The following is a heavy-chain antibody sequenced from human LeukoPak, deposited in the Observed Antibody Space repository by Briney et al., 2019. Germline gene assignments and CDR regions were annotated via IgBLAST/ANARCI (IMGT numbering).Heavy chain of an antibody. Sequence: PGGSLRLSCAASGFTFSNAWMSWVRQAPGKGLEWVGRIKSKTDGGTTEYAAPVKGRFTISRDDSKNTLYLQMNSLKTEDTAVYYCTTDMGVLLWFGELFSDYWGQGTLVTVSS. J-gene: IGHJ4*02. CDR2: IKSKTDGGTT. V-gene: IGHV3-15*01. D-gene: IGHD3-10*01. CDR3: TTDMGVLLWFGELFSDY. CDR1: GFTFSNAW.